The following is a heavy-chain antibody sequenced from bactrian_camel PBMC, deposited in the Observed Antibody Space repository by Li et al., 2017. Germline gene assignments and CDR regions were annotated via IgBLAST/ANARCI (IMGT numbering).Heavy chain of an antibody. J-gene: IGHJ4*01. Sequence: VQLVESGGGSVQAGGSLRLSCVASGNTFSTDCLGWFRQAPGKEREGVAVIYSGDGTTYYTDSVKGRFTTSKDNAKNTLYLQMNSLKPDDTAVYSCAASGGPGGTEYSYWGQGTQVTVS. V-gene: IGHV3S31*01. CDR1: GNTFSTDC. CDR2: IYSGDGTT. D-gene: IGHD3*01. CDR3: AASGGPGGTEYSY.